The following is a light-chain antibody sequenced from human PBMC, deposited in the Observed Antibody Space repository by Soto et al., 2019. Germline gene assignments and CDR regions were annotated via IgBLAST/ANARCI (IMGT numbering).Light chain of an antibody. CDR1: SSDVGSYNL. V-gene: IGLV2-23*01. Sequence: QSALTQPASVSGSPGQSITISCTGTSSDVGSYNLVSWYQQHPGKAPKLMIYEGSKRPSGVSNRFSGSKSGNTASLTISGLQAEDEADYYCCSYAGSSTLVVFGGGTKLPS. CDR3: CSYAGSSTLVV. J-gene: IGLJ2*01. CDR2: EGS.